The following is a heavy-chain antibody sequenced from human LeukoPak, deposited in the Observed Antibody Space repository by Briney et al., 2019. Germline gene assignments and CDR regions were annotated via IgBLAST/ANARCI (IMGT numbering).Heavy chain of an antibody. J-gene: IGHJ3*02. V-gene: IGHV4-59*11. CDR1: GGSISSHY. CDR3: ARDSPFEWDVFGDSFDI. CDR2: MHYRGNT. D-gene: IGHD1-26*01. Sequence: SETLSLTCTVSGGSISSHYWSWIRQSPGKGLEWIGFMHYRGNTNSNPSLRSRVTISMDTSKNQFSLKMSSVTAADTAVYYCARDSPFEWDVFGDSFDIWGQGTVVIVSS.